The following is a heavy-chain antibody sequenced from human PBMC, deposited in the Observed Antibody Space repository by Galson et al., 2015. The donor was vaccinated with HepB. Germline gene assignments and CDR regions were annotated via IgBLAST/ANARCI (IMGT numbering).Heavy chain of an antibody. CDR2: MNPNTGDT. V-gene: IGHV1-8*01. J-gene: IGHJ4*02. CDR3: ARGRYSSSWFDY. CDR1: GYTFTSYD. D-gene: IGHD6-13*01. Sequence: SVKVSCKASGYTFTSYDIDWVRQATGQGLEWVGWMNPNTGDTGYAQNFQGRVTMTRNTSISTAYMELSSLRSEDTAVYYCARGRYSSSWFDYWGQGTLVTVSS.